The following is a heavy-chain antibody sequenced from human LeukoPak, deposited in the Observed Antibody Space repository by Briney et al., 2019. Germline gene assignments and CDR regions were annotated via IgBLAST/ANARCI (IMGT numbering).Heavy chain of an antibody. CDR2: ISGSGGSA. V-gene: IGHV3-23*01. CDR1: GFTFSSYS. J-gene: IGHJ4*02. CDR3: AKDRRGYCSSTSCYEVY. D-gene: IGHD2-2*01. Sequence: GGSLRLSCAASGFTFSSYSMNWVRQAPGKGLEWVSAISGSGGSAYYADSVKGRFTISRDNSKNTLYLQMNSLRAEDTAVYYCAKDRRGYCSSTSCYEVYWGQGTLVTVSS.